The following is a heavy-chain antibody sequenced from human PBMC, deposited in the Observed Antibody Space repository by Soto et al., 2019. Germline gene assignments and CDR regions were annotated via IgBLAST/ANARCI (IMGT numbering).Heavy chain of an antibody. Sequence: QIQLLQSGAEVKKPGASVKISCKASGYTFSFDYLSWVRRAPGQGLQWMGKINPDGGATTYAPSFQGRVSITSDASTGTVYMELSTLTSDDTAVYYCAKGRRNTVWGQGTLVSVSS. J-gene: IGHJ4*02. V-gene: IGHV1-46*01. CDR2: INPDGGAT. CDR1: GYTFSFDY. D-gene: IGHD3-10*01. CDR3: AKGRRNTV.